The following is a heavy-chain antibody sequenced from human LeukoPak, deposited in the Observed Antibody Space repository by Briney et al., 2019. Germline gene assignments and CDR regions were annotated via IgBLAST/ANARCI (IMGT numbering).Heavy chain of an antibody. V-gene: IGHV3-30-3*01. CDR3: AKGKRYPDY. Sequence: PGRSLRLSCVASGFSLSNFQMYWVRQAPGTGLEWVSIIALDGSTEFYADSVKGRFTISRDTASNTMHLEMNNLRTEDTAVYYCAKGKRYPDYWGQGTLDTVSS. J-gene: IGHJ4*02. CDR2: IALDGSTE. D-gene: IGHD1-1*01. CDR1: GFSLSNFQ.